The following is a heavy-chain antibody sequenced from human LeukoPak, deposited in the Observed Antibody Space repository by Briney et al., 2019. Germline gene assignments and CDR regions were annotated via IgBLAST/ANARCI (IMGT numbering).Heavy chain of an antibody. D-gene: IGHD3-10*01. J-gene: IGHJ2*01. V-gene: IGHV3-21*01. CDR2: IIGSSDYI. CDR3: VRDIVRGFHPVLYFDL. Sequence: GGSLRLSCAPSGFPFSDYSMNWVRQAPGKGLEWVSSIIGSSDYIYSADSVKGRFTISRDNAKNSLYLQMTSLRAADTAMYFCVRDIVRGFHPVLYFDLWGRGTLVTVSS. CDR1: GFPFSDYS.